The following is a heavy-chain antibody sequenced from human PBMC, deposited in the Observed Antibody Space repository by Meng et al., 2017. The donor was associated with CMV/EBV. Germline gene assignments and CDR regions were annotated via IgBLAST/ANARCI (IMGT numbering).Heavy chain of an antibody. J-gene: IGHJ5*02. CDR1: VFTFISYA. Sequence: SLKLSCAASVFTFISYAMHWVRQAPGKGLEWVAVISYDGSNKYYADSVKGRFTISRDNSKNTLYLQMNSLRAEDTAVYYCARDATYYDFWSGYISWFDPWGQGTLVTVSS. V-gene: IGHV3-30*04. CDR3: ARDATYYDFWSGYISWFDP. CDR2: ISYDGSNK. D-gene: IGHD3-3*01.